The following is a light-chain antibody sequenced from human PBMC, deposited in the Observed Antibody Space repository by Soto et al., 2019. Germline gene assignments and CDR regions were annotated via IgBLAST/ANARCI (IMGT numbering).Light chain of an antibody. J-gene: IGLJ1*01. CDR3: SSYTSSSTLLYV. V-gene: IGLV2-14*01. CDR2: EVS. CDR1: SSDVGGYNY. Sequence: QSVLTQPASVSGSPGQSITISCTGTSSDVGGYNYVSWHQQHPGKAPKLMIYEVSSRPSGVSNRFSGSKSGNTASLTISGLQAEDEADYYCSSYTSSSTLLYVFGTGTKLTVL.